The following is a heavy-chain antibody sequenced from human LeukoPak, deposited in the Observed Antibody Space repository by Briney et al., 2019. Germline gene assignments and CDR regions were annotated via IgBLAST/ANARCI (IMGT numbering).Heavy chain of an antibody. V-gene: IGHV3-23*01. CDR1: GFTFSDYA. CDR2: ISGSGGSGSGGST. D-gene: IGHD2-2*02. J-gene: IGHJ4*02. Sequence: PGGSLRLSCAASGFTFSDYAMSWVRQAPGKGLEWVSVISGSGGSGSGGSTYYADSVKGRFTISRDNSKNALYLQMNSLRAEDTAVYYCAKEGCTFPTCYINYWGQGTLVTVSS. CDR3: AKEGCTFPTCYINY.